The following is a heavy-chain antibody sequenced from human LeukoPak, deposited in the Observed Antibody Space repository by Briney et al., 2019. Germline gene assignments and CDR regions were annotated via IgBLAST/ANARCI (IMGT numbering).Heavy chain of an antibody. CDR2: IYYSGRA. V-gene: IGHV4-39*01. Sequence: SETLSLTCSVSGDSVSRSDSYWDWIRQPPGKGLEWIGTIYYSGRAYYSPSLKSRVTMSVDTSNNQFSLNLRSVTAADTAVYYCARRRYYDGSGYLEWGQGTLLSVSS. D-gene: IGHD3-22*01. CDR3: ARRRYYDGSGYLE. CDR1: GDSVSRSDSY. J-gene: IGHJ1*01.